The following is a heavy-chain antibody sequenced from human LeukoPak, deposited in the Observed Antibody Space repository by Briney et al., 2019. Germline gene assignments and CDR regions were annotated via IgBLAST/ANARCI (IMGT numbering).Heavy chain of an antibody. Sequence: ASVKVSCKASGYTFTGYYMHWVRQAPGQGLEWMGIINPSGGSTSYAQKFQGRVTMTRDTSTSTVYMELSSLRSEDTAVYYCARDLGPYYFDYWGQGTLVTVSS. J-gene: IGHJ4*02. CDR1: GYTFTGYY. CDR2: INPSGGST. V-gene: IGHV1-46*01. CDR3: ARDLGPYYFDY.